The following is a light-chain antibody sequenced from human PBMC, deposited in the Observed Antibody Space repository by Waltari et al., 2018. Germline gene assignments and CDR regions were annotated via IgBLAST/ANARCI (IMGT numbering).Light chain of an antibody. CDR2: GAS. CDR3: QQYHGLPLT. J-gene: IGKJ4*01. Sequence: QLIQSTSSLSASVGYKVTITCQASQDIRDDLNWYQQQRGKAPKLLIYGASNLETGVSSRFSGGRSGTDFIFSINNVQPEDIGTYYCQQYHGLPLTFGGGTTVEI. CDR1: QDIRDD. V-gene: IGKV1-33*01.